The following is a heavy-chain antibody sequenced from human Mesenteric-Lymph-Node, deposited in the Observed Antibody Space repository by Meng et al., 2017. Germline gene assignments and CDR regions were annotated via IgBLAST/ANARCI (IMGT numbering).Heavy chain of an antibody. CDR1: GDSISSINW. V-gene: IGHV4-4*02. Sequence: QVQLQESGPGLVKPSGTLSLTCAVSGDSISSINWWSWVRQPPGKGLEWIGEIYHSGSTTYNPSLKSRVTISVDKSKNQFSLKLSSVTAADTAVYYCARATVTGSGGFDYWGLGTLVTVSS. J-gene: IGHJ4*02. CDR2: IYHSGST. CDR3: ARATVTGSGGFDY. D-gene: IGHD3-10*01.